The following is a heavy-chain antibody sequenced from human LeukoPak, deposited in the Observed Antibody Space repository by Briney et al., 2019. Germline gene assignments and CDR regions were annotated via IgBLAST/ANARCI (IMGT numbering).Heavy chain of an antibody. J-gene: IGHJ3*02. CDR3: AGAFDI. Sequence: GGSLRLSCAAPGFTLSTYNMNWVRQAPGKGLEWVSYISSSGSPIYYADSVKGRFTISRDNAKNSLYLQMNSLRAEDTAVYYCAGAFDIWGQGTMVTVSS. CDR2: ISSSGSPI. V-gene: IGHV3-48*01. CDR1: GFTLSTYN.